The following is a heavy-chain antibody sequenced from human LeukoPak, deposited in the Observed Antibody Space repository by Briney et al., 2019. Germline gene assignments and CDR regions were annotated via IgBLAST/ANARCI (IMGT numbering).Heavy chain of an antibody. D-gene: IGHD5-24*01. CDR1: GNSFTDYH. Sequence: ASVKVSCKASGNSFTDYHLHWVRQAPGQGLEWMGWINHISGGTEYAEKSQGRVTMTRDTSISTFYMELSSLRSDDTALYYCARDPVRRDGYNLDYWGQGTLVTVSS. V-gene: IGHV1-2*02. CDR2: INHISGGT. CDR3: ARDPVRRDGYNLDY. J-gene: IGHJ4*02.